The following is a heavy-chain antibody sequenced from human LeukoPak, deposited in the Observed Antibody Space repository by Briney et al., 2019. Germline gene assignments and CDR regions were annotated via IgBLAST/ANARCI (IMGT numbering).Heavy chain of an antibody. D-gene: IGHD6-19*01. J-gene: IGHJ3*02. CDR1: GGSISSSSYY. CDR3: ARRGKSSGWYAVGAFDI. V-gene: IGHV4-39*01. CDR2: IYYSGST. Sequence: PSETLSLTCTVSGGSISSSSYYWGWIRQPPGKGLEWIGSIYYSGSTYYNPSLKSRVTISVDTSKNQFSLKLSSVTAADTAVYYCARRGKSSGWYAVGAFDIWGRGTMVTVSS.